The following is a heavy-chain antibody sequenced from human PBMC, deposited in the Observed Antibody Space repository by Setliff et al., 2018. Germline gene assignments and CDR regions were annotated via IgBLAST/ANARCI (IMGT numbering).Heavy chain of an antibody. CDR2: IYYDGRT. CDR1: GASISDYY. Sequence: SETLSLTCTVSGASISDYYWTWIRQPAGKELEWIASIYYDGRTFAHPSVRGRVTISEDTSKNHFSLRMTSVTAADTAMYYCARVFGDNDLPDIWGRGTMVTVSS. CDR3: ARVFGDNDLPDI. J-gene: IGHJ3*02. D-gene: IGHD2-21*02. V-gene: IGHV4-4*07.